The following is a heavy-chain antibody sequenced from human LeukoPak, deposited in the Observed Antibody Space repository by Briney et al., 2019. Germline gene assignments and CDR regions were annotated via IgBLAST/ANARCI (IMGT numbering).Heavy chain of an antibody. CDR1: GFTFSSYG. CDR2: IWYDGSNK. CDR3: ARGRSKWELLNFGY. J-gene: IGHJ4*02. V-gene: IGHV3-33*01. D-gene: IGHD1-26*01. Sequence: PGGSLRLSCAASGFTFSSYGMHWVRQAPGKGLEWVAVIWYDGSNKYYADSVKGRFTISRDNSKNTLYLQMNSLRAEDTAVYYCARGRSKWELLNFGYWGQGTLVTVSS.